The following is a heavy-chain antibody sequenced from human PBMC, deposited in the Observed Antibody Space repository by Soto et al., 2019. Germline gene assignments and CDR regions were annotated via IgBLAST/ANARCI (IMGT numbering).Heavy chain of an antibody. Sequence: GGSLRLSCTTSGFTFAEYGLSWFRQAPGKGLEWVCFIRSKIYGGTTECAASVQGRFTISRDDSKSIAYLQMDSLETEDTAVYYCTRDPYSTSSGYYMDVWGKGTTVTVS. CDR3: TRDPYSTSSGYYMDV. CDR1: GFTFAEYG. V-gene: IGHV3-49*03. D-gene: IGHD6-6*01. J-gene: IGHJ6*03. CDR2: IRSKIYGGTT.